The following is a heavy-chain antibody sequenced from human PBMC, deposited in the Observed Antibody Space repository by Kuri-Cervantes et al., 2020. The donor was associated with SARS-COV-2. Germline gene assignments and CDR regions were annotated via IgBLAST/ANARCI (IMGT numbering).Heavy chain of an antibody. CDR1: GGSISSYY. J-gene: IGHJ3*02. CDR2: IYYSGST. CDR3: ARHGPGITIFGVVIISAFDI. V-gene: IGHV4-59*08. D-gene: IGHD3-3*01. Sequence: ESLKISCTVSGGSISSYYWSWIRQPPGKGLEWIGYIYYSGSTNYNPSLKSRVTISVDTSKNQFSLKLSSVTAADTAVCYCARHGPGITIFGVVIISAFDIWGQGTMVTVSS.